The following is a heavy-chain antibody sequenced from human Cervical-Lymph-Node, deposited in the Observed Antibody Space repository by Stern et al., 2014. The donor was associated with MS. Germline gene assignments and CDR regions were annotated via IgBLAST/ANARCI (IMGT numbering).Heavy chain of an antibody. CDR2: SSGYNDDT. CDR3: ARDPHIAVAGTGGGFDP. CDR1: GYTFTNYG. D-gene: IGHD6-19*01. J-gene: IGHJ5*02. Sequence: VQLLESGAELKKPGASLKVSCKASGYTFTNYGISWVRQAPGQGLEGMGWSSGYNDDTNYVEKFQGRVTMTTDTSTSTAYLELRSLRSDDTAVYYCARDPHIAVAGTGGGFDPWGQGTLVTVSS. V-gene: IGHV1-18*01.